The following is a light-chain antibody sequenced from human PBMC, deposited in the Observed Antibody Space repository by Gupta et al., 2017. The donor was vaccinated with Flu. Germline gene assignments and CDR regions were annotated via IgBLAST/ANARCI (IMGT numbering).Light chain of an antibody. Sequence: EIVMTQSPATLSVSPGERATLSCRASQSVGSNLAWYQQKPGQAPSLLIYGVSTRATGIPARFSGSGSGTEFTLTISSLQSEDFAVYYCQQYDKWLYTFGQGTKLDIK. J-gene: IGKJ2*01. V-gene: IGKV3-15*01. CDR1: QSVGSN. CDR3: QQYDKWLYT. CDR2: GVS.